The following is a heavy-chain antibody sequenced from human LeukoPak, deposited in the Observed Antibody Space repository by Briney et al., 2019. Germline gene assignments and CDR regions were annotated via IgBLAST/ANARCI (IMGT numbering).Heavy chain of an antibody. CDR1: GGSISSSSYY. V-gene: IGHV4-39*07. CDR2: IYYSGST. Sequence: SETLSLTCTVSGGSISSSSYYWGWIRQPPGKGLEWIGSIYYSGSTYYNPSLKSRVTISVDTSKNQFSLKLSSVTAADTAVYYCARDLAAGYMDVWGKGTTVTVSS. CDR3: ARDLAAGYMDV. D-gene: IGHD6-25*01. J-gene: IGHJ6*03.